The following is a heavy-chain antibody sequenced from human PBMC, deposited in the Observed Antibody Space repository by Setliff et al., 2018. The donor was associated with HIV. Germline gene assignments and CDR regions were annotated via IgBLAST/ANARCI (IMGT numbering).Heavy chain of an antibody. CDR3: ARSRIRGYYDTSPAMAFDI. CDR2: IHYSGTS. Sequence: SETLSLTCTVSGDLINNHNWNWIRQSPEKGLEWLGNIHYSGTSNYNSSLKSRIVISLDTSKKQFSLHFYSVTAAATAVYYCARSRIRGYYDTSPAMAFDIWGQGTMVTVSS. D-gene: IGHD3-22*01. J-gene: IGHJ3*02. CDR1: GDLINNHN. V-gene: IGHV4-59*08.